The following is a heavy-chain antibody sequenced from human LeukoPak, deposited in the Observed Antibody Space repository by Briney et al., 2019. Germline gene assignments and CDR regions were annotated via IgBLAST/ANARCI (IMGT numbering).Heavy chain of an antibody. J-gene: IGHJ3*02. Sequence: ASVKVSCKSSGYTFVNFAISWVRQAPGQGLEWMGWISGYDGTTKYAERFRDRVTVTTDTSATTAYLDLRSLRSDDTAVYYCVRDSRWLQLRTYDAFDIWGQESMVIVST. CDR3: VRDSRWLQLRTYDAFDI. D-gene: IGHD5-24*01. CDR1: GYTFVNFA. CDR2: ISGYDGTT. V-gene: IGHV1-18*04.